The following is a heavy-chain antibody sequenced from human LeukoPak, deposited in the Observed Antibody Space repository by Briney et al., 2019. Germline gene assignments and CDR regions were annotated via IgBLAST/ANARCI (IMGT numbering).Heavy chain of an antibody. CDR3: AKDKSAMVRGVGDAFDI. J-gene: IGHJ3*02. CDR1: GFTFDDYA. D-gene: IGHD3-10*01. V-gene: IGHV3-9*01. CDR2: ISWNCGST. Sequence: GGSLRLSCAASGFTFDDYAMYWVRQAPGKGLEWVSGISWNCGSTGYADSVKGRFTISRDNAKNSLYLQMNSLRAEDTALYYCAKDKSAMVRGVGDAFDIWGQGTMVTVSS.